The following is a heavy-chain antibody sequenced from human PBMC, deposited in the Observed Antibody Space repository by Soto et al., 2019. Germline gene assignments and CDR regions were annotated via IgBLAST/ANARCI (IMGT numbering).Heavy chain of an antibody. J-gene: IGHJ4*02. Sequence: QVQLVESGGGVVQPGRSLRLSCAASGFTFSSYGMHWVRQAPGKGLEWVAVISYDGSNKYYADSVKGRFTISRDNSKNTLYLQMNCLRAEATAVYYCLYSSSWYWLGDSSGWYPYDYWGQGTLVTVS. CDR3: LYSSSWYWLGDSSGWYPYDY. CDR1: GFTFSSYG. CDR2: ISYDGSNK. V-gene: IGHV3-30*03. D-gene: IGHD6-13*01.